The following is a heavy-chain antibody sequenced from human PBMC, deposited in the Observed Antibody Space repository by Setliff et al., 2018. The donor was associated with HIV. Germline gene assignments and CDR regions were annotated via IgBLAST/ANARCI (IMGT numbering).Heavy chain of an antibody. D-gene: IGHD3-22*01. V-gene: IGHV4-34*01. Sequence: SETLSLTCAVYDGSFSGYYWSWIRQPPGKGLEWIGEIDHSGSTNYNPSLRSRVIMSVDTSKNQFSLKLTSVTAADTAVYYCASVFESSAYSYYYGMDVWGQGTTVTVSS. CDR3: ASVFESSAYSYYYGMDV. J-gene: IGHJ6*02. CDR1: DGSFSGYY. CDR2: IDHSGST.